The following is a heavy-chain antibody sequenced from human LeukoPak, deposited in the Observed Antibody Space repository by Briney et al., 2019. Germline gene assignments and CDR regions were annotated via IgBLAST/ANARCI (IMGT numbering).Heavy chain of an antibody. CDR3: ATGIYDILTGYQPYYFDY. CDR1: GYTLTELS. D-gene: IGHD3-9*01. J-gene: IGHJ4*02. V-gene: IGHV1-24*01. CDR2: FDPEDGET. Sequence: ALVKVSCKVSGYTLTELSMHWVRQAPGKGLEWMGGFDPEDGETIYAQKFQGRVTMTEDTSTDTAYMELSSLRSEDTAVYYCATGIYDILTGYQPYYFDYWGQGTLVTVSS.